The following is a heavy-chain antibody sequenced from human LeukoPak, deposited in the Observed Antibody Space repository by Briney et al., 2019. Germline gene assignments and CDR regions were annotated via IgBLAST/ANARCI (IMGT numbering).Heavy chain of an antibody. CDR3: AREALGYYDSSGYSYYFDY. V-gene: IGHV1-69*13. CDR2: IIPIFGTA. D-gene: IGHD3-22*01. CDR1: GGTFSSYA. Sequence: GASVKVSCKASGGTFSSYAISWVRQAPGQGLEWMGGIIPIFGTANYAQKFQGRVTITADESTSTAYMELSSLRSEDTAVYYCAREALGYYDSSGYSYYFDYWGQGTLVTVSS. J-gene: IGHJ4*02.